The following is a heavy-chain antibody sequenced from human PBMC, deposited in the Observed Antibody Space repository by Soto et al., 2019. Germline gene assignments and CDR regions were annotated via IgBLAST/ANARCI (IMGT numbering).Heavy chain of an antibody. J-gene: IGHJ4*02. CDR3: ARDPDH. CDR1: GGSIIRGGYS. V-gene: IGHV4-30-2*01. Sequence: SETLSLTCAVSGGSIIRGGYSWSWIRQPQGKGLEWIGYIYHSGSTYYNPSPKSRGAITVDRSKKQFSLTLSAVTAADAAVYYCARDPDHWGQGTLVTVSS. CDR2: IYHSGST.